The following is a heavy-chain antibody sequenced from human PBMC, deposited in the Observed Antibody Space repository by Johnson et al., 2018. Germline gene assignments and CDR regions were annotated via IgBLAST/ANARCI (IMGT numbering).Heavy chain of an antibody. CDR1: GFTFSSYG. D-gene: IGHD2-15*01. J-gene: IGHJ6*03. Sequence: QVQLVESGGGVVQPGRSLRLSCAASGFTFSSYGMHWVRQAPGKGLEWVAVISYDGSNKYYADSVKGRFTISRDNSKNTLYLQMNSLRAEGTAVYYCAKDSGDWSGGGCYARWHYYYHYYMDVWGKGTTVTVSS. CDR3: AKDSGDWSGGGCYARWHYYYHYYMDV. V-gene: IGHV3-30*18. CDR2: ISYDGSNK.